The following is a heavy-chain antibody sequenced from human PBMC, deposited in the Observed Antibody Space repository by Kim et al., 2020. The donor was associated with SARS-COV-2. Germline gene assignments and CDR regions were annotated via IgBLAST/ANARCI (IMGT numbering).Heavy chain of an antibody. CDR1: GYTFTSYA. D-gene: IGHD3-3*01. V-gene: IGHV7-4-1*02. J-gene: IGHJ3*02. CDR2: INTNTGNP. CDR3: ARDETTTIFGVVILDDALDI. Sequence: ASVKVSCKASGYTFTSYAITWVRQAPGQGLEWMGWINTNTGNPTYAQGFTGRFVFSLDTSVSTAYLQISSLKAEDTAVYYCARDETTTIFGVVILDDALDIWGQGTMVTVSS.